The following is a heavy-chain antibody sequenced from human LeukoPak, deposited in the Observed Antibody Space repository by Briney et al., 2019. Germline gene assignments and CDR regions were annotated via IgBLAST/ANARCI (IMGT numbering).Heavy chain of an antibody. Sequence: SETLSLACTVSVGSLSSYYRSWLRQPPEKGLEWIGYIYYSGSTNHNPSLKSRVTISVDPSKNQYSLKLSSVTAADTAVYYCARGRYDILTGYLYYYYYYRDVWGKGTTVTVSS. CDR1: VGSLSSYY. V-gene: IGHV4-59*01. J-gene: IGHJ6*03. CDR3: ARGRYDILTGYLYYYYYYRDV. D-gene: IGHD3-9*01. CDR2: IYYSGST.